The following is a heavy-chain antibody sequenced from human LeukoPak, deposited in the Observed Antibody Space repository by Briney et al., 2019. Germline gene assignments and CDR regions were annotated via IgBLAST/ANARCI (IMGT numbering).Heavy chain of an antibody. J-gene: IGHJ4*02. CDR1: GGSFSGYY. Sequence: SETLSLTCAVYGGSFSGYYWSWIRQPPGKGLEWIGEINHSGSTNYNPSLKRRVTISVDTSKNQFSLKLSSVTAADTAVYYCARRYSSSWADFDYWGQGTLVTVSS. D-gene: IGHD6-6*01. V-gene: IGHV4-34*01. CDR2: INHSGST. CDR3: ARRYSSSWADFDY.